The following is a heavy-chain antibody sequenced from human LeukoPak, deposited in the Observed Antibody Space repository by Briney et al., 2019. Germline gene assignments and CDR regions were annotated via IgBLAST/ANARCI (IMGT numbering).Heavy chain of an antibody. CDR1: GDSISMHY. CDR2: IDHTGST. V-gene: IGHV4-59*11. J-gene: IGHJ4*02. D-gene: IGHD3-9*01. Sequence: SETLSLICSVSGDSISMHYWSWIRQPPGKGLEWIGYIDHTGSTNYNPSLNSRVTISRDTSKNHFSLELSSVTAADTAVYYCASAYYDILGGHFDYWGQGTLVTVSS. CDR3: ASAYYDILGGHFDY.